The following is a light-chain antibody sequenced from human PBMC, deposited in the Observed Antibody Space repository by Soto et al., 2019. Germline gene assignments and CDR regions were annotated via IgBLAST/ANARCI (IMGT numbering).Light chain of an antibody. CDR3: QQYGSSRWT. CDR2: GAS. CDR1: QSVSSSY. J-gene: IGKJ1*01. Sequence: EIVLTQSRGTLSLSPGERATLSCRASQSVSSSYLAWYQQKPGQAPRLVIYGASSRTTGIPDRFSGSGSGTDFTLTISRLEPEDFAVYYCQQYGSSRWTFGQGTKVDIK. V-gene: IGKV3-20*01.